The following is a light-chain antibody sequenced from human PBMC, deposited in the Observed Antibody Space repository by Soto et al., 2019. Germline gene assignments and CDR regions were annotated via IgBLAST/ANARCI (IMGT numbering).Light chain of an antibody. CDR2: EVN. J-gene: IGLJ1*01. CDR3: SSYTSSSPFV. Sequence: QSALTQPASVSGSPGQSITISCTGTSSDVGGYNYVSWYQQHPAKAPKLMIYEVNNRPSGVSKRFSGSKSGNTASLTISGLQAEDEADYYCSSYTSSSPFVFGTGTKVTVL. V-gene: IGLV2-14*01. CDR1: SSDVGGYNY.